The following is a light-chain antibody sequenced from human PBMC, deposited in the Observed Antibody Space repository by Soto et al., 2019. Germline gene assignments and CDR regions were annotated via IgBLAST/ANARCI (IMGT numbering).Light chain of an antibody. CDR1: QSVSSSY. J-gene: IGKJ1*01. V-gene: IGKV3-20*01. CDR2: GAS. Sequence: EIVLTQSPGTLSLSPGERATLSCRASQSVSSSYLAGYQQKPGQAPRLLIYGASSRATGNPDRFSGSGSGTDFTLTISRLEPEDLAVYYCQQYGSSSWTFGQGTKVEIK. CDR3: QQYGSSSWT.